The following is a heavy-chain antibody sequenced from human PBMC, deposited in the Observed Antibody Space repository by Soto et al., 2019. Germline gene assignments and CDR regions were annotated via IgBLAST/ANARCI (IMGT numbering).Heavy chain of an antibody. CDR1: GFICGSYD. D-gene: IGHD2-8*02. CDR2: ILVDGRT. J-gene: IGHJ3*02. CDR3: AKATATGGGAFDI. V-gene: IGHV3-23*01. Sequence: LRLSCAASGFICGSYDMSWVRQAPGKGLEWVSTILVDGRTFYVDSVKGRFTISRDSSQNTVYLQMNSLTAGDTALYYCAKATATGGGAFDICGQGTKVTVSS.